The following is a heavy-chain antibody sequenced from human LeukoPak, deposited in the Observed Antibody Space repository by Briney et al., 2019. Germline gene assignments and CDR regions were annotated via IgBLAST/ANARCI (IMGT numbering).Heavy chain of an antibody. CDR1: GGSISCYY. D-gene: IGHD1-26*01. V-gene: IGHV4-59*01. J-gene: IGHJ4*02. CDR3: ARERGIVGATTADY. Sequence: SETLSLTCTVSGGSISCYYWSWIRQPPGKGLEWIGYIYYSGSTNYNPSLKSRVTISVDTSKNQFSLKLSSVTAADTAVYYCARERGIVGATTADYWGQGTLVTVSS. CDR2: IYYSGST.